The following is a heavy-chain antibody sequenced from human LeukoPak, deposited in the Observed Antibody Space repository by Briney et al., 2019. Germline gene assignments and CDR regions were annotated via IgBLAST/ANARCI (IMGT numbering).Heavy chain of an antibody. CDR1: EYTYTSYY. Sequence: GASVKVSRKASEYTYTSYYMHWVRQAPGQGLEWMGWINPNSGGTNYAQKFQGWVTMTRDTSISTAYMELSRLRSDDTAVYYCASFGHGYNTAINLDYWGQGTLVTVSS. CDR3: ASFGHGYNTAINLDY. CDR2: INPNSGGT. J-gene: IGHJ4*02. D-gene: IGHD5-24*01. V-gene: IGHV1-2*04.